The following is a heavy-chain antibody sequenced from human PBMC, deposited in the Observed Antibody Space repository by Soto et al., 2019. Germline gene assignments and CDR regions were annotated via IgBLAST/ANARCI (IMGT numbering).Heavy chain of an antibody. J-gene: IGHJ4*02. CDR3: ARHYYDSSAYHFVGLDF. Sequence: QVQLQESGPGLVKPSQTLSLTCTVSGGSISSGNYYWSWIRQPPGKCLEWIGYIYYSGTTYSNPSLNGRVTISVDTSKNQFSLKLSSVTAADTALYYCARHYYDSSAYHFVGLDFWGQGTLVTVSS. V-gene: IGHV4-30-4*01. CDR1: GGSISSGNYY. CDR2: IYYSGTT. D-gene: IGHD3-22*01.